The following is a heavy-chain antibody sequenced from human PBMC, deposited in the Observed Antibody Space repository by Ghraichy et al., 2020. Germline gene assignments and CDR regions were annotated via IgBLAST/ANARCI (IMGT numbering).Heavy chain of an antibody. Sequence: GGSLRLSCAASGFTFRSYGMHWVRQAPGKGLESVAFIYFDGSDRYYADAVKGRFTISRDNSKNTLDLQMNTLRAEDTAVYYCARGAGTKARLCDFWGQGTSVTVSS. V-gene: IGHV3-33*01. CDR2: IYFDGSDR. D-gene: IGHD1-1*01. CDR1: GFTFRSYG. CDR3: ARGAGTKARLCDF. J-gene: IGHJ4*02.